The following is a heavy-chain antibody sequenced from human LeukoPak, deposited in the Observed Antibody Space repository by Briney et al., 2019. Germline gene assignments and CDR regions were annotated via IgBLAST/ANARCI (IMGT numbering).Heavy chain of an antibody. V-gene: IGHV1-2*04. J-gene: IGHJ3*02. CDR1: GYTFTGYY. Sequence: ASVKVSCKASGYTFTGYYMHWVRQAPGQGLEWMGWINPNSGGTNYAQKFQGWVTMTRDTSISTAYMELSRLRSDDTAVYYCARDYGDYEGDAFDIWGQGTMVTVSS. D-gene: IGHD4-17*01. CDR3: ARDYGDYEGDAFDI. CDR2: INPNSGGT.